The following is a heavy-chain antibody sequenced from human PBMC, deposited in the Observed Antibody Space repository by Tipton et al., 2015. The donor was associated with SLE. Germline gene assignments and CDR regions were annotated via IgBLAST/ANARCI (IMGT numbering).Heavy chain of an antibody. Sequence: SLRLSCAASGFIFSDSAIHWVRQASGKGLEWVGRIRGNLNNYATAYAASLKGRFTISREESKNTAYLQMDSLKPEDTAMYYCARVINDFIWGSVDYWGQGILVPVSS. D-gene: IGHD3-16*01. J-gene: IGHJ4*02. CDR1: GFIFSDSA. CDR2: IRGNLNNYAT. CDR3: ARVINDFIWGSVDY. V-gene: IGHV3-73*01.